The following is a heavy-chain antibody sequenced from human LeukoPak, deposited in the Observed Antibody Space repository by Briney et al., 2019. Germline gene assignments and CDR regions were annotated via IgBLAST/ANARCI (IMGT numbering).Heavy chain of an antibody. CDR1: GFTFSSYG. D-gene: IGHD6-13*01. CDR3: AREKSLAAAGTRGSWFDP. CDR2: IWYDGSNK. Sequence: QPGRSLRLSCAASGFTFSSYGMHWVRQAPGKGLEWVAVIWYDGSNKYYADSVKGRFTISRDNSKNTLYLQMNSLRAEDTAVYYCAREKSLAAAGTRGSWFDPWGQGTLVTVSS. V-gene: IGHV3-33*01. J-gene: IGHJ5*02.